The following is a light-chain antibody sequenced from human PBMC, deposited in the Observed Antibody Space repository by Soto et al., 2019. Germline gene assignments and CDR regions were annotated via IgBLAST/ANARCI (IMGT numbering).Light chain of an antibody. CDR1: SSNIGSNT. Sequence: QSVLTQPPSASWTPGRMVTISCSGSSSNIGSNTVNWYQQLPGTAPKLLIYSNNQRPSGVPDRFSGSKSGTSASLAISGLQSEDEADDYCAAWDDSLNGRYVFGTGTKVTVL. J-gene: IGLJ1*01. CDR3: AAWDDSLNGRYV. CDR2: SNN. V-gene: IGLV1-44*01.